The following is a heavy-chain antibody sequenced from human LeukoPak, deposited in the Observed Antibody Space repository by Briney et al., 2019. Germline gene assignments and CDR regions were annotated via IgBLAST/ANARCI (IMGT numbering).Heavy chain of an antibody. CDR3: ARGRGGYDSSAYGAFGI. D-gene: IGHD3-22*01. CDR2: IIPIFGTA. Sequence: ASVKVSCKASGGTFSSYAISWVRQAPGQGLEWMGGIIPIFGTANYAQKFQGRVTITADESTSTAYMELSSLRSEDTAVYYCARGRGGYDSSAYGAFGIWGQGTMVTVSS. V-gene: IGHV1-69*01. CDR1: GGTFSSYA. J-gene: IGHJ3*02.